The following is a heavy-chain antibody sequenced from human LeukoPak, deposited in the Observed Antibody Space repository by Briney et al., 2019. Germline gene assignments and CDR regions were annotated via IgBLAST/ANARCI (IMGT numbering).Heavy chain of an antibody. D-gene: IGHD2-15*01. CDR1: GFIFSSSW. V-gene: IGHV3-7*05. Sequence: GGSLRLSCAASGFIFSSSWMSWVRQAPGKGLEWVANIKEDGSEKYYVDSVKGRFTISRDNAKKSLYLQMNSLRAEDTAVYYCVSFAVGGWGQGTLVTVSS. CDR2: IKEDGSEK. J-gene: IGHJ4*02. CDR3: VSFAVGG.